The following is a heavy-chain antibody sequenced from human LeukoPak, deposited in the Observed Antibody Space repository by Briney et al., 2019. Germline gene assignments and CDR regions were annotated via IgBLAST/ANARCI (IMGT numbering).Heavy chain of an antibody. V-gene: IGHV3-53*01. CDR1: ASTVSSNY. D-gene: IGHD6-13*01. J-gene: IGHJ4*02. CDR3: ASDRAAAGTGV. Sequence: GGSLRLSCAASASTVSSNYMSWVRQAPGKGLEWVSVIYSGGSTYYADSVKGRFTISRDNSKNTLYLQMNSLRAEDTAVYYCASDRAAAGTGVWGQGTLVTVSS. CDR2: IYSGGST.